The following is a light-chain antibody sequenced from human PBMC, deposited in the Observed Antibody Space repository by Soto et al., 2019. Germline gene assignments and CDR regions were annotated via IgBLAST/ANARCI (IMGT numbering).Light chain of an antibody. Sequence: EIVLTQSPGTLSLSPGERATLSCRASQSVSSSYLAWYQQKPGQAPRLLIYGASSRATGIPDRFSGSGSGTDFTLTISSLQPDDFATYYCLQYDSLYTFGQGTKLEIK. CDR3: LQYDSLYT. CDR2: GAS. CDR1: QSVSSSY. J-gene: IGKJ2*01. V-gene: IGKV3-20*01.